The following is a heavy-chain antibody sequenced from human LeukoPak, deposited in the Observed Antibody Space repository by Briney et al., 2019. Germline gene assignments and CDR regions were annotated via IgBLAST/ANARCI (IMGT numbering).Heavy chain of an antibody. CDR3: ARYSSGWYGGFDY. Sequence: PSETLSLTCTVSGGSSSSYYWSLVRQPSGKGLEWIGYMYYSGSTNYSPSLKSRVTISVDTSRNQFSLKLSSVTAADTAVYYCARYSSGWYGGFDYWGQGTLVTVSS. D-gene: IGHD6-19*01. CDR2: MYYSGST. CDR1: GGSSSSYY. J-gene: IGHJ4*02. V-gene: IGHV4-59*01.